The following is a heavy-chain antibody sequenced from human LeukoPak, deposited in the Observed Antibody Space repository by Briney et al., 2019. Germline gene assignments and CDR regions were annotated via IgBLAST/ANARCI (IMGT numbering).Heavy chain of an antibody. D-gene: IGHD4-23*01. V-gene: IGHV3-23*01. J-gene: IGHJ2*01. CDR2: ISGSGGST. CDR1: GFTFSSYA. CDR3: AKSPSPYGGGTYFDL. Sequence: GGSLRLSCAASGFTFSSYAMSWVRQAPGKGLEWISVISGSGGSTYYADSVKGRFTISRDNSKNTLYLQMNSLRAEDTAVYYCAKSPSPYGGGTYFDLWGRGTLVTVSS.